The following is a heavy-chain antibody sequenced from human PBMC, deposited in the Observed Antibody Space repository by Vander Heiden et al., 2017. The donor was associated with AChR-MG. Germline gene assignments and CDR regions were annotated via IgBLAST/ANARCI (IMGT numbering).Heavy chain of an antibody. Sequence: DSVKGRFTLSRDNSKNTLYLQMNSLRAEDTAVYYCGRDRYNWNSVRIDYWGHGPLGAVSS. V-gene: IGHV3-30*01. CDR3: GRDRYNWNSVRIDY. D-gene: IGHD1-7*01. J-gene: IGHJ4*01.